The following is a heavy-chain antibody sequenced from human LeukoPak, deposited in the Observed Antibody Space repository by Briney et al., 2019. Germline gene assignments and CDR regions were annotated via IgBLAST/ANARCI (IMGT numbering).Heavy chain of an antibody. CDR1: GFTFSSYS. CDR3: ARALLR. CDR2: IGSSSGYI. Sequence: GGSLRLSCTACGFTFSSYSMNLVRQAPGKGLEWVSSIGSSSGYIYYADSVKGRFTISRDNAKNSLYLQMNSLRTEDTAVYYCARALLRWGQGTLVTVSP. V-gene: IGHV3-21*01. J-gene: IGHJ4*02.